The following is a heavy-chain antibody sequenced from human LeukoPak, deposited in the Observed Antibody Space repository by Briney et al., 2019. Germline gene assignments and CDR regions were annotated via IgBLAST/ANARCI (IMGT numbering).Heavy chain of an antibody. Sequence: ASVKVSCKASGGTFSSYAISWVRQAPGQGLEWMGGIIPIFGTANYAQKFQGRVTITTDESTSTAYMELSSLRSEDTAVYYCARSRYCSSTSCCTAKQWPYYFDYWGQGTLVTVSS. CDR1: GGTFSSYA. J-gene: IGHJ4*02. CDR2: IIPIFGTA. V-gene: IGHV1-69*05. D-gene: IGHD2-2*01. CDR3: ARSRYCSSTSCCTAKQWPYYFDY.